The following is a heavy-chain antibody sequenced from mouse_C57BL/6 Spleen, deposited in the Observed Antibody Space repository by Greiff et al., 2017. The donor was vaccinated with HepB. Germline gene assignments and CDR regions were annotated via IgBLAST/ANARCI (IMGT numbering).Heavy chain of an antibody. CDR1: GYAFSSSW. D-gene: IGHD3-2*02. J-gene: IGHJ3*01. V-gene: IGHV1-82*01. CDR3: ARGEGSGYGWCAY. CDR2: IYTGDGDT. Sequence: QVQLKQSGPELVKPGASVKISCKASGYAFSSSWMNWVKQRPGKGLEWIGRIYTGDGDTNYNGKFKGKAKLTADKSSSTAYMQLSSLTSEDSAVYFCARGEGSGYGWCAYRGQGTLVTVSA.